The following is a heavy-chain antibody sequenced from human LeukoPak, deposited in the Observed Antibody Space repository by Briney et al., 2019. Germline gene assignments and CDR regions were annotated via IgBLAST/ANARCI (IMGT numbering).Heavy chain of an antibody. CDR3: ASSGIVGAPYYFDY. V-gene: IGHV1-46*01. CDR1: GYTFTSYY. J-gene: IGHJ4*02. D-gene: IGHD1-26*01. Sequence: GASVKVSCKASGYTFTSYYMHWVRQAPGQGLEWRGIINPSGGSTSYAQKFQGRVTMTRDMSTSTVYMELSSLRSEDTAVYYCASSGIVGAPYYFDYWGQGTLVTASS. CDR2: INPSGGST.